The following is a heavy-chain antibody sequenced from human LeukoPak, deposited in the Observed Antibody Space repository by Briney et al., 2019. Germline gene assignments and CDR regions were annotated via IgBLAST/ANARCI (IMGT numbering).Heavy chain of an antibody. D-gene: IGHD3-10*01. J-gene: IGHJ3*02. CDR2: IHYSGSI. CDR1: GGSISSNSYF. Sequence: SETLSLTCTVSGGSISSNSYFWGWIRQPPGKGLEWIGIIHYSGSIYYRPSLKSRLSISIDTSKNQFSLKLSSVTAADTAVYYCASQKTLVRGAIRLFDASDIWGQGTVVTVSS. V-gene: IGHV4-39*01. CDR3: ASQKTLVRGAIRLFDASDI.